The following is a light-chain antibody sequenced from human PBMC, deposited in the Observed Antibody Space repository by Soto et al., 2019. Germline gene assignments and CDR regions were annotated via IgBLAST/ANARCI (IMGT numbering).Light chain of an antibody. Sequence: QSALTQPASVSGFLGQSITMSCTGSSSDVGTFNLVSWFQQHPGKAPKLLIYDDNKRLSGIPDRFSGSKSGTSATLGITGLQTGDEADYYCGTWDTGLTPRGVFGTGTKLTVL. J-gene: IGLJ1*01. V-gene: IGLV1-51*01. CDR2: DDN. CDR1: SSDVGTFNL. CDR3: GTWDTGLTPRGV.